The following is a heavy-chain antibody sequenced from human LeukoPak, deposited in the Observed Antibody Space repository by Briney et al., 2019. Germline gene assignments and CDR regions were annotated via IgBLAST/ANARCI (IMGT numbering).Heavy chain of an antibody. J-gene: IGHJ4*02. CDR3: ASLHPWDQDDSSTH. D-gene: IGHD3-22*01. CDR1: GGSISSGDYY. V-gene: IGHV4-30-4*01. CDR2: IYYSGST. Sequence: PSQTLSLTCTVSGGSISSGDYYWSWIRQPPGKGLEWIGYIYYSGSTYYNPSLKGRVTISVDTSKNQFSLKLSSVTAADTAVYYCASLHPWDQDDSSTHWGQGTLVTVSS.